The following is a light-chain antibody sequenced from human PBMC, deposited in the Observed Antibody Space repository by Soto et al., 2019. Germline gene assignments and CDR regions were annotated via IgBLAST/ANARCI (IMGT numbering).Light chain of an antibody. V-gene: IGKV3-15*01. CDR1: QSVSSN. Sequence: EIVMTQSPATLSVSPGERATLSCRASQSVSSNLAWYQQKPGQAPMLLIYGASTRATGIPASFSGSGSGTEFTLTISSLQSADFAVYYCQQYNNWPPVTFGQGTRLEIK. CDR2: GAS. CDR3: QQYNNWPPVT. J-gene: IGKJ5*01.